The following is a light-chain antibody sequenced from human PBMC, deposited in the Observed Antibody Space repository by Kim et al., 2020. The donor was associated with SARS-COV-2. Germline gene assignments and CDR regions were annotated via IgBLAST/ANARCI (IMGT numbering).Light chain of an antibody. CDR1: SSDLIFYNY. CDR2: DVS. V-gene: IGLV2-8*01. J-gene: IGLJ3*02. CDR3: SSYAGGGDVQ. Sequence: QSALTQPPSASGSPGQSVTISCTGTSSDLIFYNYVSWYQQHPGKAPKLIVFDVSKRPSGVPDRFTGSKSGNTASLTVSGLQSEDEADYYCSSYAGGGDVQFGGGTQLTVL.